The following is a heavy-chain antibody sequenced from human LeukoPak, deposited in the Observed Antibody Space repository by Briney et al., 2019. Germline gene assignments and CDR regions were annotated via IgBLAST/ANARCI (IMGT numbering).Heavy chain of an antibody. CDR3: AKDLRSGWFLSNLPDY. CDR1: GFTFRSFW. Sequence: GGSLRLSCAASGFTFRSFWMSWVRQAPGKGLEWVANINQDGSEKYYLDSVKGRFTMDSVKGRFTISRDDAKNSLYLQMNSLKAEDTAVYYCAKDLRSGWFLSNLPDYWGQGTLVIVSS. CDR2: INQDGSEK. D-gene: IGHD6-19*01. J-gene: IGHJ4*02. V-gene: IGHV3-7*01.